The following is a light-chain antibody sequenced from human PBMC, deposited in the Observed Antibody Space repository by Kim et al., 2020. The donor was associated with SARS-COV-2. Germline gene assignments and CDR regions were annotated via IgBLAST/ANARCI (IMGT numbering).Light chain of an antibody. J-gene: IGKJ5*01. CDR3: QQRITSPIA. CDR1: QSVRGD. V-gene: IGKV3-11*02. CDR2: DAA. Sequence: WFPGERAPISCGGSQSVRGDYAWCHQQPRHGPTRLMYDAASRAAGVPPSCCGGGAGRDFSLPTSTLEPPDALAYYCQQRITSPIAFGQGTRLEIK.